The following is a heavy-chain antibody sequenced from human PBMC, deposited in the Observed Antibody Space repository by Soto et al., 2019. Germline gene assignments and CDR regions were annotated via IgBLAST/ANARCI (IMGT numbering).Heavy chain of an antibody. J-gene: IGHJ4*02. CDR2: ISPTGGST. V-gene: IGHV1-46*01. CDR3: TRSLPQSDF. D-gene: IGHD2-21*01. CDR1: RYTFIHYY. Sequence: QVQLVQSGAEVKKPGASVKVSCKASRYTFIHYYIHWVRQAPGQGLEWMAIISPTGGSTNYAQKFQRSATVTSDTSASTVSMELHSLGSDDTAVYFCTRSLPQSDFWGQGTLVTVYS.